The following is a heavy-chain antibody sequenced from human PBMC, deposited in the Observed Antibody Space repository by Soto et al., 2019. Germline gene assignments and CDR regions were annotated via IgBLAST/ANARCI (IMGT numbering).Heavy chain of an antibody. D-gene: IGHD2-2*01. CDR2: IYLSGRA. Sequence: SETLSLTCAVSGGSVSSGDYSWSWIRQPPGKGLEWIAYIYLSGRAYYNPSLNSRVTMSIDRSKNQFSLMLTSVTASDTAVYYCARGGAVVPTANAKYFQHWGQGTLVTVSS. CDR1: GGSVSSGDYS. CDR3: ARGGAVVPTANAKYFQH. V-gene: IGHV4-30-2*01. J-gene: IGHJ1*01.